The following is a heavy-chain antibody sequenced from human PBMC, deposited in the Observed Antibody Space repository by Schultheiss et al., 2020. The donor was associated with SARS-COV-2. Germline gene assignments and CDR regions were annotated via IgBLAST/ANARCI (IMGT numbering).Heavy chain of an antibody. CDR1: GFTFSSYG. D-gene: IGHD5-24*01. CDR3: AKCPAVRGNYAQVYFDY. J-gene: IGHJ4*02. CDR2: IWYDGSNK. V-gene: IGHV3-33*06. Sequence: GESLKISCAASGFTFSSYGMHWVRQAPGKGLEWVAVIWYDGSNKYYADSVKGRFTISRDNSKNTLYLQMNSLRAEDTAVYYCAKCPAVRGNYAQVYFDYWGQGTLVTVSS.